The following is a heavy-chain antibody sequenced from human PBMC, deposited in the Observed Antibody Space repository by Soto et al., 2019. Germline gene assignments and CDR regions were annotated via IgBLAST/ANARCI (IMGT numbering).Heavy chain of an antibody. CDR1: GYTFSSYG. D-gene: IGHD3-22*01. CDR3: SRGGYYDSSGSRNYHYYGMDV. CDR2: ISPYNDDT. V-gene: IGHV1-18*01. J-gene: IGHJ6*02. Sequence: ASVKVSCKASGYTFSSYGISWVRQAPGQGLERLGWISPYNDDTKYAQKLQGRVTMTTDTSTRTAYMILRSLRSDDTAVYFCSRGGYYDSSGSRNYHYYGMDVWGQGTTVTVS.